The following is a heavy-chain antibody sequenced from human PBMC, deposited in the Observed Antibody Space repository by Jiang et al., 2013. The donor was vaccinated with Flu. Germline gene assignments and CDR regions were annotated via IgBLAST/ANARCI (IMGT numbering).Heavy chain of an antibody. CDR3: AESLSSSWYAFDY. D-gene: IGHD6-13*01. V-gene: IGHV4-61*01. Sequence: ETLSLTCTVSGGSVSSGSYYWSWIRQPPGKGLEWIGYIYYSGSTNYNPSLKSRVTISVDMSKNQFSLKLSSVTAADTAVYYCAESLSSSWYAFDYWGQGTLVTVSS. J-gene: IGHJ4*02. CDR2: IYYSGST. CDR1: GGSVSSGSYY.